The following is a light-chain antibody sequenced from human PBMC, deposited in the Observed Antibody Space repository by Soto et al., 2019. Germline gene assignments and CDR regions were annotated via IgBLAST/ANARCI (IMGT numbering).Light chain of an antibody. CDR2: AAS. J-gene: IGKJ3*01. V-gene: IGKV1-39*01. Sequence: DIQMTQSPSSLSASVGDRVTITCRASQSISSYLNWYQQKPGKAPKLLIYAASSLQSGVTSRFSSSGSATDFPLTSSSLQPEDSATYFCQHSYSTPDSFGPGTKVDIK. CDR3: QHSYSTPDS. CDR1: QSISSY.